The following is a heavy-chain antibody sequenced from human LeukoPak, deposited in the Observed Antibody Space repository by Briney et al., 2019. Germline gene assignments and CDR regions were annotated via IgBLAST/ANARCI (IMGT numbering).Heavy chain of an antibody. D-gene: IGHD6-6*01. CDR3: ARFNSSSKWCDP. V-gene: IGHV6-1*01. J-gene: IGHJ5*02. CDR2: TYYRSRWYN. CDR1: GDSVSSNSAA. Sequence: SQTLSLTCAISGDSVSSNSAAWNWFRQSPSRDLEWLGRTYYRSRWYNDYAVSVKSRITINPDTSKNQFSMQLNSVTPEDTAVYYCARFNSSSKWCDPWGQGTLVTVSS.